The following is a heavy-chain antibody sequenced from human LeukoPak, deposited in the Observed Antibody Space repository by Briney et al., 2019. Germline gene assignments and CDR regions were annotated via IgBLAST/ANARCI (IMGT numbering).Heavy chain of an antibody. J-gene: IGHJ4*02. CDR3: ARGGSVSMGYGGNSADY. Sequence: SGTLSLTCAVSGGSISSSNWWSWVRQPPGKGLEWIGEIYHSGSTNYNPSLKSRVTISVDKSKNQFSLKPSSVTAADTAVYYCARGGSVSMGYGGNSADYWGQGTLVTVSS. D-gene: IGHD4-23*01. V-gene: IGHV4-4*02. CDR2: IYHSGST. CDR1: GGSISSSNW.